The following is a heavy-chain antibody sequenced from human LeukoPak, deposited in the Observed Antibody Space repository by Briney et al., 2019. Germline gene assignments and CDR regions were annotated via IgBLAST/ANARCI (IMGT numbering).Heavy chain of an antibody. CDR1: GGTFSSYA. J-gene: IGHJ4*02. CDR3: ARDHHYYDSTGYFGY. D-gene: IGHD3-22*01. V-gene: IGHV1-18*01. Sequence: ASVKVSCKASGGTFSSYAISWVRQAPGQGLEWMGWISINNGNTKYAQKFQGRVTVTTDTSTSTAYMELRSLTSDDTAVYYCARDHHYYDSTGYFGYWGQGTLVTVSS. CDR2: ISINNGNT.